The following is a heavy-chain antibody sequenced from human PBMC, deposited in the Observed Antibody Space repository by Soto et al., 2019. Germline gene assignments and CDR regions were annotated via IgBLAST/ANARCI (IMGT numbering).Heavy chain of an antibody. J-gene: IGHJ6*02. CDR3: ARSPMIVLAYGMDV. D-gene: IGHD3-22*01. CDR2: IIPIFGTA. CDR1: GGTFSSYA. V-gene: IGHV1-69*06. Sequence: QVQLVQSGAEVKKPGSSVKVSCKASGGTFSSYAISWVRQAPGQGLEWMGGIIPIFGTANYAQKFQGRVTITAEKSTSTAYMELSRLRYEDKAVYYCARSPMIVLAYGMDVWGQGTTVTVSS.